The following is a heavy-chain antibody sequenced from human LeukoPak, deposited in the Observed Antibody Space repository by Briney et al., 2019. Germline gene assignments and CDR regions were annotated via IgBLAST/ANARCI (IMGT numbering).Heavy chain of an antibody. J-gene: IGHJ4*02. V-gene: IGHV3-23*01. Sequence: PGGSLRLSCAASGFTFDNYAMSWVRQAPGKGLEWVSAISASGGSTYYADSVKGRFTISRDNSKNTLYLQMNSLRAEDTAVYYCAKEGVDIVATTLGGFYYWGQGTLVTVSS. CDR3: AKEGVDIVATTLGGFYY. CDR2: ISASGGST. D-gene: IGHD5-12*01. CDR1: GFTFDNYA.